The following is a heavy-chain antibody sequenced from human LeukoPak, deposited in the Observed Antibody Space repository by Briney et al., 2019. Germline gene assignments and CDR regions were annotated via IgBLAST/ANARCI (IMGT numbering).Heavy chain of an antibody. Sequence: GGSLRLSCAASGFTVSSNYMSWVRQAPGKGLEWVSVIYSGGSTYYAGSVKGRFTISRDNSKNTLYLQMNSLRAEDTAVYYCARVKLDAFDIWGQGTMVTVSS. CDR3: ARVKLDAFDI. D-gene: IGHD2-15*01. J-gene: IGHJ3*02. CDR2: IYSGGST. CDR1: GFTVSSNY. V-gene: IGHV3-53*01.